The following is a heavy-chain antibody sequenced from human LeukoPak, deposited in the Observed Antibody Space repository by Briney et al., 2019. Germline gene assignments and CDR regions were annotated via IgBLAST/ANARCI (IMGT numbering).Heavy chain of an antibody. J-gene: IGHJ3*02. CDR3: ARDHWGLSSTSGAFDI. CDR1: GGSISGYY. V-gene: IGHV4-4*07. D-gene: IGHD2-2*01. Sequence: SETLSLTCTVSGGSISGYYWSWVRQPAGEGLEWIGRIHSSGSTNYSPSLKGRVTMSVDTSKNQSSLRLSSVTAADTAVYYCARDHWGLSSTSGAFDIWGQGTMVTVSS. CDR2: IHSSGST.